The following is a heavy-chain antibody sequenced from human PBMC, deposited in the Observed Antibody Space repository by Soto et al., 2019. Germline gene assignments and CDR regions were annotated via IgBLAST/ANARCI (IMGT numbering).Heavy chain of an antibody. D-gene: IGHD1-1*01. V-gene: IGHV3-15*01. Sequence: GGSLRLSCAASGFIFSNAWMSWVRQAPGKGLEWVGRIKSKTDGGTTDYATPVKGRFTISRDGSKNTLYLQMNSLKTKDTAVYYCATGLEEYYGMDVWGQGTTVTVSS. CDR1: GFIFSNAW. J-gene: IGHJ6*02. CDR2: IKSKTDGGTT. CDR3: ATGLEEYYGMDV.